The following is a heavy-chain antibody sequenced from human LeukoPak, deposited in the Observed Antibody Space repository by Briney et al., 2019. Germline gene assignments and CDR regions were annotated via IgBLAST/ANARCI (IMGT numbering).Heavy chain of an antibody. Sequence: SQTLSLTCTVSGGSISSGDYYWSWIRQPPGKGLEWIGYIYYSGSTYYNPSLKSRVTISVDTSKNQFSLKLSSMTAADTAVYYCATRPSIGYVWGSYRPGGAFDIWGQGTMVTVS. CDR1: GGSISSGDYY. J-gene: IGHJ3*02. V-gene: IGHV4-30-4*08. CDR2: IYYSGST. CDR3: ATRPSIGYVWGSYRPGGAFDI. D-gene: IGHD3-16*02.